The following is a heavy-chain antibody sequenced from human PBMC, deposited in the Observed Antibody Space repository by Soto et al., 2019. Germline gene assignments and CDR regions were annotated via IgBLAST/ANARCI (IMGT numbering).Heavy chain of an antibody. CDR2: IYYSGST. CDR3: PSSPPSYYGGGLY. J-gene: IGHJ4*02. V-gene: IGHV4-39*01. Sequence: PSETLSLTWTVSSGSISSSSYYWGWIRQPPGKGLEWIGSIYYSGSTYYNPSLKSRFTISLHTSNNLFSLNLSSLTAPDPALYYCPSSPPSYYGGGLYFGQVTLVTFSS. D-gene: IGHD4-17*01. CDR1: SGSISSSSYY.